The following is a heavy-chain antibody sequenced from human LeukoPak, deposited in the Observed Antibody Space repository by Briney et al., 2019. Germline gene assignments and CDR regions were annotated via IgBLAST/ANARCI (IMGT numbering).Heavy chain of an antibody. V-gene: IGHV1-2*02. CDR3: ARDWGCSSTSCYTGAFDI. Sequence: ASVKVSCKASGYTFTGYYMHWVRQAPGQGLEWMGWISPNSGGTNYAQKFQGRVTMTRDTSISTAYMELSRLRSDDTAVYYCARDWGCSSTSCYTGAFDIWGQGTMVTVSS. D-gene: IGHD2-2*02. J-gene: IGHJ3*02. CDR2: ISPNSGGT. CDR1: GYTFTGYY.